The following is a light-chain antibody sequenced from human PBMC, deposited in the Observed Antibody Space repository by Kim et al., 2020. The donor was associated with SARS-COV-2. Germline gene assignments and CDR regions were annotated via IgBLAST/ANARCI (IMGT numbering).Light chain of an antibody. CDR2: YVS. J-gene: IGLJ3*02. Sequence: QSALTQPASVSGSPGQSITISCTGTSSDIGAYNDVSWCQQHPGKAPKLLIFYVSKRPSGVSSRFSGSKSANTASLTISGLQAEDEADYYCSSYTISNAWVFGGGTQLTVL. CDR1: SSDIGAYND. CDR3: SSYTISNAWV. V-gene: IGLV2-14*01.